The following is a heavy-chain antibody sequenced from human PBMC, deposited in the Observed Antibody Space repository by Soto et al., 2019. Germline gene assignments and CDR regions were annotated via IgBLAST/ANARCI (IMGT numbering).Heavy chain of an antibody. Sequence: EVQLLESGGGLIQPGEPLRLSCAASGFTFSSYAMSWVRQAPGKGLEWVSVISGSDDSTYYAESVKGRFTISRDNSKTTLYLQMNSLRAEDTAVYYCAKRSSSFTFDYWGQGTLVTVSS. V-gene: IGHV3-23*01. D-gene: IGHD6-6*01. CDR1: GFTFSSYA. J-gene: IGHJ4*02. CDR2: ISGSDDST. CDR3: AKRSSSFTFDY.